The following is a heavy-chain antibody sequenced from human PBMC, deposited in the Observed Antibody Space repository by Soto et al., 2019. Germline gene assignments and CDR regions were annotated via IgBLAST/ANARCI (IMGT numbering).Heavy chain of an antibody. CDR2: IYYSGST. V-gene: IGHV4-39*01. CDR3: ARLSYYYDSSGYYFDY. J-gene: IGHJ4*02. CDR1: GGSISSSSYY. D-gene: IGHD3-22*01. Sequence: KHSESLSLTCTVSGGSISSSSYYWGWIRQPPGKGLEWIGSIYYSGSTYYNPSLKSRVTISVDTPKNQFSLKLSSVTAADTAVYYCARLSYYYDSSGYYFDYWGQGTLVTVSS.